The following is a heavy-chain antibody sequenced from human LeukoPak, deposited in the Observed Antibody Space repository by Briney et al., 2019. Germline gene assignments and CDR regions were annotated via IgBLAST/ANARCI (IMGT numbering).Heavy chain of an antibody. D-gene: IGHD3-3*01. J-gene: IGHJ3*02. CDR2: INTNTGNP. CDR1: GYTFTSYA. CDR3: ARTQFPYYDFWSGYYSKNAFDI. V-gene: IGHV7-4-1*02. Sequence: ASVKVSCKASGYTFTSYAMNWVRQAPGQGLDWMGWINTNTGNPTYAQGFTGRFVFSLDTSVSTAYLQISSLKAEYTAVYCCARTQFPYYDFWSGYYSKNAFDIWGQGTMVTVSS.